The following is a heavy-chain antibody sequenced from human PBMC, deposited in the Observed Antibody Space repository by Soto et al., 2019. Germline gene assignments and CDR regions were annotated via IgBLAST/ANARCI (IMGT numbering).Heavy chain of an antibody. CDR1: GFTLTRYG. Sequence: ASVKVSCKASGFTLTRYGISWGGQAPGKRLEWMGWISAYNGNTNYAQKLQGRVTMTTDTSTSTAYMELRSLRSDDTAVYYCARDRITIFGVVIQRHNWFDPWGQGTLVTVSS. CDR2: ISAYNGNT. D-gene: IGHD3-3*01. CDR3: ARDRITIFGVVIQRHNWFDP. J-gene: IGHJ5*02. V-gene: IGHV1-18*04.